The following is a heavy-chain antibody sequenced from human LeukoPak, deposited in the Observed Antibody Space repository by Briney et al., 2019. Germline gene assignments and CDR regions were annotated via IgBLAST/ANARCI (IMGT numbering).Heavy chain of an antibody. D-gene: IGHD1-26*01. CDR2: IIPIFGTA. CDR1: GGTFSSYA. CDR3: ARDPGIVGATTYYYYGMDV. J-gene: IGHJ6*02. Sequence: SVKVSCKASGGTFSSYAISWVRQAPGQGLEWMGGIIPIFGTANYAQKFQGRVTITADESTSTAYMELSSLRSEDTAAYYCARDPGIVGATTYYYYGMDVWGQGTTVTVSS. V-gene: IGHV1-69*01.